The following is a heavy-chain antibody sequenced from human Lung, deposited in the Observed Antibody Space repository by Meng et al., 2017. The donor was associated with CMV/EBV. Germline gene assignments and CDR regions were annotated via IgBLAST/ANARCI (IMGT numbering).Heavy chain of an antibody. CDR3: AKDLGGETDFWSGYLYYYYYYGMDV. CDR1: GFTFSSYA. D-gene: IGHD3-3*01. V-gene: IGHV3-23*01. J-gene: IGHJ6*02. Sequence: GESXKISCAASGFTFSSYAMSWVRQAPGKGLEWVSAISGSGGSTYYADSVKGRFTISRDNSKNTLYLQMNSLRAEDTAVYYCAKDLGGETDFWSGYLYYYYYYGMDVXGHGXTVTVSS. CDR2: ISGSGGST.